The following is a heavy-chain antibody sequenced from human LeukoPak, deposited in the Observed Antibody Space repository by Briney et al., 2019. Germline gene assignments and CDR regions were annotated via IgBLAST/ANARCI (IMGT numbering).Heavy chain of an antibody. CDR2: FDPEDGET. V-gene: IGHV1-24*01. CDR3: ATVLGPRGYFDY. D-gene: IGHD1-26*01. CDR1: GYTLTELS. J-gene: IGHJ4*02. Sequence: ASVKVSCKVSGYTLTELSVHWVRQAPGKGLEWMGGFDPEDGETIYAQKFQGRVTMTEDTSTDTAYMELSSLRSEDTAVYYCATVLGPRGYFDYWGQGTLVTVSS.